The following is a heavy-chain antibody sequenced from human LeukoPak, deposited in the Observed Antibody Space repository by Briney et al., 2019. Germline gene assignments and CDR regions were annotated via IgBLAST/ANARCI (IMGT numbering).Heavy chain of an antibody. J-gene: IGHJ4*02. CDR3: ARDPYYVWGSYRPYYFDY. V-gene: IGHV1-18*04. D-gene: IGHD3-16*02. Sequence: GASVKVSCKASGYTFTSYYMHWVRQAPGQGLEWMGWISAYNGNTNYAQKLQGRVTMTTDTSTSTAYMELRSLRSDDTAVYYCARDPYYVWGSYRPYYFDYWGQGTLVAVSS. CDR2: ISAYNGNT. CDR1: GYTFTSYY.